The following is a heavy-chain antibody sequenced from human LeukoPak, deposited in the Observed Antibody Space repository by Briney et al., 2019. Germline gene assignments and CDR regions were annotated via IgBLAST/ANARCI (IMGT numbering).Heavy chain of an antibody. CDR1: GYTFTSYG. D-gene: IGHD2-8*01. V-gene: IGHV1-18*01. CDR2: ISAYNGNT. CDR3: ARVDSIVLRPSIMGEPFYYLDY. J-gene: IGHJ4*02. Sequence: ASVKVSCKASGYTFTSYGISWVRQAPGQGLEWMAWISAYNGNTQYAQKFQDRITITTDTSTTTAYMEMTSLRSDDTAVYYCARVDSIVLRPSIMGEPFYYLDYWGQGTLVIVSS.